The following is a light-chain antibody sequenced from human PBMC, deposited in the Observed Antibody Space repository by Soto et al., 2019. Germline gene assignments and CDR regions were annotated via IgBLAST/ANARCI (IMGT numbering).Light chain of an antibody. CDR1: QSLLHSNGNNY. J-gene: IGKJ5*01. V-gene: IGKV2-28*01. CDR2: LAS. Sequence: DIVMTQSPLSLPVTPGEPASISCRSSQSLLHSNGNNYVDWYLQKPGQAPTLLLYLASNRATGVPDRFSGSGSGTDFTLKISRVEAEDVGVYYCLQALQTPITLGQGTRLEIK. CDR3: LQALQTPIT.